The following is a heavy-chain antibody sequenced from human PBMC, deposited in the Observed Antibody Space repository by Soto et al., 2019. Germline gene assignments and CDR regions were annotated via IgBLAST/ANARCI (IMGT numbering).Heavy chain of an antibody. CDR2: INAGNGNT. V-gene: IGHV1-3*01. D-gene: IGHD3-10*01. CDR3: ARDFRNYHGSGSYYPTPGY. CDR1: GYTFTSCA. J-gene: IGHJ4*02. Sequence: ASVKVSCKASGYTFTSCAMHWVRQAPGQRXEWMGWINAGNGNTKYSQKFQGRVTITRDTSASTAYMELSSLRSEDTAVYYCARDFRNYHGSGSYYPTPGYWGQGTLVTVSS.